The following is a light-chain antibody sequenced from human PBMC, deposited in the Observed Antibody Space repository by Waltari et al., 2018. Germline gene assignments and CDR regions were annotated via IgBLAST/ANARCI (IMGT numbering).Light chain of an antibody. CDR1: QSISSY. CDR2: AAS. CDR3: QQSYSTPYT. J-gene: IGKJ2*01. V-gene: IGKV1-39*01. Sequence: DIQMTQSPSSLSAYVGDRVTITCRPSQSISSYLNWYQQKPGKAPKLLSYAASSLQSGVPSRFSGSESGTDFTLTISSLQPEDFATYDCQQSYSTPYTFGQGTKLEIK.